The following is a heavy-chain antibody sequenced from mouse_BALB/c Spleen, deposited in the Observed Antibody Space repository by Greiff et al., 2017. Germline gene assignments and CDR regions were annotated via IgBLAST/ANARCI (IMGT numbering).Heavy chain of an antibody. V-gene: IGHV7-3*02. D-gene: IGHD3-1*01. CDR1: GFTFTDYY. CDR3: ARDSSGWFAY. CDR2: IRNKANGYTT. J-gene: IGHJ3*01. Sequence: EVMLVESGGGLVQPGGSLRLSCATSGFTFTDYYMSWVRQPPGKALEWLGFIRNKANGYTTEYSASVKGRFTISRDNSQSILYLQMNTLRAEDSATYYCARDSSGWFAYWGQGTLVTVSA.